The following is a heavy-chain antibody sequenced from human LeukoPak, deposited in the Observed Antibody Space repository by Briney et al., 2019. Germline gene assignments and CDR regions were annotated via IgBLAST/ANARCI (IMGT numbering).Heavy chain of an antibody. CDR3: ARDMAYCGGDCYHFDY. J-gene: IGHJ4*02. Sequence: SVKVSCKASGGTFSSYAISWVRQAPGQGLEWMGRIIPIFGTANYAQKFQGRVTITTDESTSTAYMELSSLRSEDTAVYSCARDMAYCGGDCYHFDYWGQGTLVTVSS. V-gene: IGHV1-69*05. D-gene: IGHD2-21*02. CDR1: GGTFSSYA. CDR2: IIPIFGTA.